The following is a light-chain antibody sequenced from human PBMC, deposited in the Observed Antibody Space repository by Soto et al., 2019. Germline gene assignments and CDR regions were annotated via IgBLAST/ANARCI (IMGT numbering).Light chain of an antibody. Sequence: IVMTQSPATLSVSPGERVTLSCRASQSVSNNLAWYQQKPGQAPRLLIYAASTRATGLPARFSGSGSGTQFTLTISSLQSEDFAVYYGQQYNNWPPLTFGGGTKVEIK. J-gene: IGKJ4*01. CDR2: AAS. CDR3: QQYNNWPPLT. CDR1: QSVSNN. V-gene: IGKV3-15*01.